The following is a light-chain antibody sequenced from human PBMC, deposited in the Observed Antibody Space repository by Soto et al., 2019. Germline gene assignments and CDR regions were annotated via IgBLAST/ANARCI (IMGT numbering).Light chain of an antibody. V-gene: IGKV3-15*01. J-gene: IGKJ1*01. CDR1: QSVSSN. CDR2: GAS. CDR3: HQHNDWPQT. Sequence: EIVMTQSPATLSVSPGERATLSCRASQSVSSNLAWYQQKPGQAPRLLIYGASTRATGIPARFSGSGSGTEFTLTISSLQSEDFTFYYCHQHNDWPQTFGQGTKV.